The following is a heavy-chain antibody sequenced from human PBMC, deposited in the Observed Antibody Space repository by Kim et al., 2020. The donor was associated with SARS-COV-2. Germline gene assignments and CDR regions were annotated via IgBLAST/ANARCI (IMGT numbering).Heavy chain of an antibody. CDR3: ARVSSSWTNYFDY. D-gene: IGHD6-13*01. Sequence: YTPSLRSRVTRSVDTSKNQFSLKLSSVTAADTAVYYCARVSSSWTNYFDYWGQGTLVTVSS. J-gene: IGHJ4*02. V-gene: IGHV4-4*07.